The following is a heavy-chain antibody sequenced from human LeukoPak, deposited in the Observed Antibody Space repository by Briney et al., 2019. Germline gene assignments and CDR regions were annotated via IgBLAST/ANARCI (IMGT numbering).Heavy chain of an antibody. V-gene: IGHV4-38-2*02. J-gene: IGHJ6*03. Sequence: PSETLSLTCTVSIYSISSGYYWGWIRQPPGKGLEWIGSIYHSGGTYYNPSLKSRVTISVDTSKNQFSLKLSSVTAADTAVYYCARRHYYGSGSYYYMDVWGKGTTVTVSS. CDR3: ARRHYYGSGSYYYMDV. D-gene: IGHD3-10*01. CDR1: IYSISSGYY. CDR2: IYHSGGT.